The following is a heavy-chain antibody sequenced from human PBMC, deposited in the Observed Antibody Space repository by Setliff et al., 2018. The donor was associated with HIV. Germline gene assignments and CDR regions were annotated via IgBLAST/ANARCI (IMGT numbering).Heavy chain of an antibody. CDR2: ISPDGSVI. CDR3: VRGIVGASVFNY. V-gene: IGHV3-74*01. Sequence: GESLKISCAASGFTFGSQWMHWVRQAPGKGLVWVSRISPDGSVINYAGSVKGRFTISRDNAKNTLYLQMNGLRAEDTAVYYCVRGIVGASVFNYWGQGTQVTAPQ. CDR1: GFTFGSQW. J-gene: IGHJ4*02. D-gene: IGHD1-26*01.